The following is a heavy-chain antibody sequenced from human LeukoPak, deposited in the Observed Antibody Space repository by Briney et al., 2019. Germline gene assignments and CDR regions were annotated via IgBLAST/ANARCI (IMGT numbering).Heavy chain of an antibody. V-gene: IGHV4-4*02. CDR1: GGSIITTNW. CDR2: VHLNGDT. CDR3: TRESGAFSPFGF. D-gene: IGHD1-26*01. J-gene: IGHJ4*02. Sequence: SETLSLTCAVSGGSIITTNWWSWVRQPPGKGLEWIGEVHLNGDTHYNPSLGSRVSMSIDKSKNHMSLKLTSVTAADTAIYYCTRESGAFSPFGFWGQGTLVTVSS.